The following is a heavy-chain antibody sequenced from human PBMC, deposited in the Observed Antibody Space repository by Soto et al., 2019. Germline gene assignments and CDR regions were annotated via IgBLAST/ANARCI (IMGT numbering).Heavy chain of an antibody. CDR2: ISADNGNT. Sequence: QVQLVQSGAEVKKAGASVKVCCKASGYTFSRYGSTWVRQAPGQGREWMGWISADNGNTNYAQKFKGRVTMTTDTSTRTAYMELRSLTSDDMALNYCEREFWMEGTYNGMDVWGQGTTVTVSS. V-gene: IGHV1-18*03. CDR1: GYTFSRYG. D-gene: IGHD1-1*01. CDR3: EREFWMEGTYNGMDV. J-gene: IGHJ6*02.